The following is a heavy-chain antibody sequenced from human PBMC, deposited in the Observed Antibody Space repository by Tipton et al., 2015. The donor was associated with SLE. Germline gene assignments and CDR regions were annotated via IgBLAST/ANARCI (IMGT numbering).Heavy chain of an antibody. CDR3: ARSGRGGYDRGGAFDI. CDR2: VNPNSGNS. V-gene: IGHV1-8*01. CDR1: GYTFSSYD. J-gene: IGHJ3*02. D-gene: IGHD5-12*01. Sequence: QLVQSGPEVKAPGASVRVSCKASGYTFSSYDINWVRQAAGQGLEWMGWVNPNSGNSGFAQKFQGRVTMTRRTSIMTAYMELSSLKSDDTAVYYCARSGRGGYDRGGAFDIWGQGTTVTVSS.